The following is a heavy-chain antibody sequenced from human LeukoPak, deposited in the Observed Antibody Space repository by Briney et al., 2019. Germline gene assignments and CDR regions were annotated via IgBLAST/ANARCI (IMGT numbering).Heavy chain of an antibody. CDR2: IYYSENT. CDR1: GGSISSGGYY. CDR3: AREGLASMVRGVIGY. J-gene: IGHJ4*02. Sequence: SQTLSLTCTVSGGSISSGGYYWSWIRQPPGKGLEWIGYIYYSENTNYNPSLKSRVTISVDTSKNQFSLKLSSVTAADTAVYYCAREGLASMVRGVIGYWGQGTLVTVSS. D-gene: IGHD3-10*01. V-gene: IGHV4-61*08.